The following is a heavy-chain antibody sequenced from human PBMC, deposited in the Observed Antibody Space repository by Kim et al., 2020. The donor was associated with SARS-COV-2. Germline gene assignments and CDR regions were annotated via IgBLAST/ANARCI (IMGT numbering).Heavy chain of an antibody. V-gene: IGHV3-23*01. J-gene: IGHJ6*02. D-gene: IGHD3-10*01. CDR3: AKEIVPYYYYGLDA. Sequence: AGTVKGRFTISRDKFRKMLNLQINSLRAEDTAVYYCAKEIVPYYYYGLDAWGQGTTVTVSS.